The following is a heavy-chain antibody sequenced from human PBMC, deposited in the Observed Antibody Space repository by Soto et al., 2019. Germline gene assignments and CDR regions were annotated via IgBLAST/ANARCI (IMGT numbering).Heavy chain of an antibody. D-gene: IGHD1-26*01. V-gene: IGHV6-1*01. Sequence: PSQTLSVTCSITGDSFSINIAGWSWVRQSPSRGLEWLGRTYYRSKWYYEYAVSVRGRITINPDTSKNQYSLQLNSVTPEDTAVYFCARGEQYSGRIFDYWGQGTLVTVSS. CDR2: TYYRSKWYY. CDR1: GDSFSINIAG. J-gene: IGHJ4*01. CDR3: ARGEQYSGRIFDY.